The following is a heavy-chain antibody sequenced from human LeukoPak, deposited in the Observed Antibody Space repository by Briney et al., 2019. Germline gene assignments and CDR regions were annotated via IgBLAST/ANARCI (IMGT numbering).Heavy chain of an antibody. CDR1: GFTFSDYS. CDR2: ISFGSGDI. V-gene: IGHV3-48*02. Sequence: GGSLRLSCAASGFTFSDYSMMWLRPAPGKELEGISYISFGSGDIYYEDSVKGRFTISRDKAKKSLFLQMNSLRDEDTAGYFCARGWVYSSSWALDYWGQGTLVTVSS. CDR3: ARGWVYSSSWALDY. D-gene: IGHD6-13*01. J-gene: IGHJ4*02.